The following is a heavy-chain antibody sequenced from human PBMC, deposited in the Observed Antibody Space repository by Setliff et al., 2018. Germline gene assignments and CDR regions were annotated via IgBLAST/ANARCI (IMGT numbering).Heavy chain of an antibody. J-gene: IGHJ6*03. CDR2: TIPIFGTT. CDR3: VREGVDSRSSTDYRYYMDV. D-gene: IGHD3-22*01. V-gene: IGHV1-69*05. CDR1: GGTSRSYG. Sequence: SVKVSCKASGGTSRSYGISWVRQAPGQGLEWMGGTIPIFGTTDYAQKFQGRVTIITGESTSTAFMQLSSLRFEDTAVYYCVREGVDSRSSTDYRYYMDVWGKGTTVTVSS.